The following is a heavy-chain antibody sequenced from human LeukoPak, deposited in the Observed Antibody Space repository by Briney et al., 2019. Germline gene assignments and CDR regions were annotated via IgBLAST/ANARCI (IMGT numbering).Heavy chain of an antibody. D-gene: IGHD3-3*01. Sequence: GGSLRLSCAASEFTFSSYAMNWVRQAPGKGLEWASAISGSGGSTYYADSVKGRFTISRDNSKNTLSLQMNSLRAEDTAVYYCAKDNDFWSGYNTPRFDPWGQGTLVTVSS. CDR2: ISGSGGST. J-gene: IGHJ5*02. CDR1: EFTFSSYA. V-gene: IGHV3-23*01. CDR3: AKDNDFWSGYNTPRFDP.